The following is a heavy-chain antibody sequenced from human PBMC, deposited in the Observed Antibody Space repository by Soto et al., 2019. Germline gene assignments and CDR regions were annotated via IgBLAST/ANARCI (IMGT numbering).Heavy chain of an antibody. J-gene: IGHJ4*02. Sequence: EVQLVESGGGLVKPGGSLRLSCAASGFTFSGYSMNWVRQAPGKGLEWVSSISSSSSYIYYADSVKGRFTISRDNAKNSLYLQMNSLRAEDTAVYYCARVGGWDEGRIDYWGQGTLVTVSS. V-gene: IGHV3-21*01. D-gene: IGHD6-19*01. CDR3: ARVGGWDEGRIDY. CDR1: GFTFSGYS. CDR2: ISSSSSYI.